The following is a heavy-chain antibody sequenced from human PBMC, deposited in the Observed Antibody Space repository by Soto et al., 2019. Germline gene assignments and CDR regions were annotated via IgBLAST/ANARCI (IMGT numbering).Heavy chain of an antibody. CDR3: ARVGPSVAYYYDSNTSNVVHWFDH. D-gene: IGHD3-22*01. CDR2: IYHGGTT. V-gene: IGHV4-38-2*01. CDR1: GYSISSGYY. Sequence: PSETLSLTCAVSGYSISSGYYWGWLQQPPGKRLEWIGSIYHGGTTYYNPPLNSRVTLSIDMTNNHVSLTLNSVTAAVTAVYYCARVGPSVAYYYDSNTSNVVHWFDHWGQGTLVTVSS. J-gene: IGHJ5*02.